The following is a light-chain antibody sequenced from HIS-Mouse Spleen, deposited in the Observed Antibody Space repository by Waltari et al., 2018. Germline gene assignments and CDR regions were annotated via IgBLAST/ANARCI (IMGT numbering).Light chain of an antibody. V-gene: IGLV3-1*01. CDR1: KLVDKY. J-gene: IGLJ1*01. Sequence: SYELTQPPSVSVSPGQTASITCPAAKLVDKYACWYQQKPGQSPVLVIYQDSKRPSGIPERFSGSNSGNTATLTISGTQAMDEADYYCQAWDSSTAVFGTGTKVTVL. CDR3: QAWDSSTAV. CDR2: QDS.